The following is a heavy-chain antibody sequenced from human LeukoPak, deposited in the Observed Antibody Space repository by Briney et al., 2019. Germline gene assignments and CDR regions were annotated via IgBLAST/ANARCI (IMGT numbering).Heavy chain of an antibody. V-gene: IGHV3-74*01. J-gene: IGHJ3*02. CDR3: ARSDYFHN. D-gene: IGHD3-16*01. CDR1: GFSLSGSW. CDR2: NKYDGTTK. Sequence: GGSLRLSCAASGFSLSGSWMHWVRHAPGKGLMWVSQNKYDGTTKNYADSVRGRFTISRDNAKNTLYLHMNDLRAEDTAVYYCARSDYFHNWGQGTMVVVST.